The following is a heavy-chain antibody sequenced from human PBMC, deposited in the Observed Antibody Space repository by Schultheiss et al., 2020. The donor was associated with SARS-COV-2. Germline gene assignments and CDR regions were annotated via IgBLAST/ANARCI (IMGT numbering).Heavy chain of an antibody. CDR3: ARDQPPSKWDYYYGMDV. Sequence: SQTLSLTCAVYGGSFSGYYWTWIRQPPGKGLEWIGSVYYSGSTYYNPSLKSRVTISVDTSKNQFSLKLSSVTAADTAVYYCARDQPPSKWDYYYGMDVWGQGTTVTVSS. V-gene: IGHV4-34*09. CDR1: GGSFSGYY. D-gene: IGHD1-26*01. CDR2: VYYSGST. J-gene: IGHJ6*02.